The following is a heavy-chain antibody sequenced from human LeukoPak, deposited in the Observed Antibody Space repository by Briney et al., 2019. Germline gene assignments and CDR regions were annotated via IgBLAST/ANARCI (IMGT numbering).Heavy chain of an antibody. Sequence: PSETLSLTCTVSGGSISSYYWSWIRQPPGKGLEWIGYIYYSGSTNYNPSLKSRVTISIDTSKNQFSLKVSSVTAADTAVYYCARVGYSSSFDPWGQGTLVTVSS. CDR1: GGSISSYY. J-gene: IGHJ5*02. V-gene: IGHV4-59*01. D-gene: IGHD6-6*01. CDR3: ARVGYSSSFDP. CDR2: IYYSGST.